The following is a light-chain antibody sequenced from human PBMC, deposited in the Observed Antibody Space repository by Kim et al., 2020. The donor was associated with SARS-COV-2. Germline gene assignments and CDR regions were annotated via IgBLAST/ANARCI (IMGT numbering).Light chain of an antibody. CDR2: DAS. V-gene: IGKV3-15*01. J-gene: IGKJ4*01. Sequence: SGYPGEIATLSCRASQRVRSNLAWYQQKPGQAPRHLIYDASPTATGLPARFSGRGSGTEFTLPLCSLQSEDFTFYSCPQSTPWPPSFGGGTKLAI. CDR3: PQSTPWPPS. CDR1: QRVRSN.